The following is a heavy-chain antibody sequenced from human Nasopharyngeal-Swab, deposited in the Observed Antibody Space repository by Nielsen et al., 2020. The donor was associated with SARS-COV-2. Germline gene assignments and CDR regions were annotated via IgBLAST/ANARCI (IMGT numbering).Heavy chain of an antibody. CDR2: ISWDGGST. CDR1: GFTFDDYT. J-gene: IGHJ4*02. CDR3: AKDSNYGGNFDY. D-gene: IGHD4-23*01. V-gene: IGHV3-43*01. Sequence: GESLKISCAASGFTFDDYTMHWVRQAPGKGLEWVSLISWDGGSTYYADSVKGRFTISRDNSKNSLYLQMNSLRNEDTALDYCAKDSNYGGNFDYWGQGTLVTVSS.